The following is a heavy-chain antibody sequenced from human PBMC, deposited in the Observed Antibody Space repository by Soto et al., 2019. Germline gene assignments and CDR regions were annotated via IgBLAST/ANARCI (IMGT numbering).Heavy chain of an antibody. D-gene: IGHD2-21*01. CDR1: FYTFSGYS. J-gene: IGHJ6*02. CDR2: ISGYNGNT. CDR3: ARDVFCGGAPACPDMDV. V-gene: IGHV1-18*04. Sequence: SFNSSFYTFSGYSITWVRQAPGQGLEWMGRISGYNGNTNYARTLRGRLTLTTDTSTSTAYMELRSLTSDDTAVYYCARDVFCGGAPACPDMDVWGQGTTVTVSS.